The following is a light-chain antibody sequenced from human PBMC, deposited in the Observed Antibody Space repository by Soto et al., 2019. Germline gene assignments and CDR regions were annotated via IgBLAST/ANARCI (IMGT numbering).Light chain of an antibody. CDR3: QQYNNWPPWT. Sequence: DIVMTQSPATLSVSPGERATLSCRASQSVSSNLAWYQQKPGQAPRLLIFSASTRATGIPARFSGSGSGTEFTLTISSLQSEDFAVYYCQQYNNWPPWTFGKGTKVDIK. CDR1: QSVSSN. V-gene: IGKV3-15*01. J-gene: IGKJ1*01. CDR2: SAS.